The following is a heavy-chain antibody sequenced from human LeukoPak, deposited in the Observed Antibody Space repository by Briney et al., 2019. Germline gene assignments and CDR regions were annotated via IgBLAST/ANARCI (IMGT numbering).Heavy chain of an antibody. J-gene: IGHJ6*02. Sequence: ASVKVSCKASGYTFTSYGISWVRQAPGQGLEWMGWISVYNGNTNYAQKLQGRVTMTTDTSTSTAYMELRSLRSDDTAVYYCARDKEYQLLYYYYGMDVWGQGTTVTVSS. D-gene: IGHD2-2*01. CDR2: ISVYNGNT. V-gene: IGHV1-18*01. CDR1: GYTFTSYG. CDR3: ARDKEYQLLYYYYGMDV.